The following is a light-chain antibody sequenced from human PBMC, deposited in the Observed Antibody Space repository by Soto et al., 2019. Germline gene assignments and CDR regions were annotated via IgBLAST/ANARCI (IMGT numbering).Light chain of an antibody. CDR3: NSFTTSSTLV. Sequence: QSALTQPASVSGSPGQSITISCTGTSSDVGAYNYVSWYQHHPGKAPKLMIYDVSNRPSGVSNRFSGSKSGNTASLTISGLQAEDEADYCCNSFTTSSTLVFGGGTKVTVL. V-gene: IGLV2-14*03. CDR2: DVS. J-gene: IGLJ2*01. CDR1: SSDVGAYNY.